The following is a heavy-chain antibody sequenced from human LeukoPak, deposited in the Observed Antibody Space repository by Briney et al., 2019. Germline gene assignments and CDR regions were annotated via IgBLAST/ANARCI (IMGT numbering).Heavy chain of an antibody. CDR3: VKDEVYLDSGGYPTPDTTLDY. CDR1: GFRFNNYG. V-gene: IGHV3-33*06. CDR2: TWYDGSNK. D-gene: IGHD3-22*01. J-gene: IGHJ4*02. Sequence: PGGSLRLSCAASGFRFNNYGIHWVRQAPAKGLEWVAVTWYDGSNKYYADSVRDRFTVSRDNSKNTVYLQMNSLRVEDTAVYYCVKDEVYLDSGGYPTPDTTLDYWGQGTLVAVSS.